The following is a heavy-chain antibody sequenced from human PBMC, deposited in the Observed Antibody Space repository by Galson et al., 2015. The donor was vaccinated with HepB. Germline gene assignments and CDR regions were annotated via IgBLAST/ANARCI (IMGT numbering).Heavy chain of an antibody. V-gene: IGHV7-4-1*02. CDR2: INTNTGNP. CDR1: GYTFTSYA. Sequence: SVKVSCKASGYTFTSYAMNWVRQAPGQGLEWMGGINTNTGNPTNAQGFTGRFDFSLDTSVSTAYLQISSLKAEDTAVYYCARGAYYDFLSGYYTTDHYYGMDVWGQGTTVTVSS. J-gene: IGHJ6*02. CDR3: ARGAYYDFLSGYYTTDHYYGMDV. D-gene: IGHD3-3*01.